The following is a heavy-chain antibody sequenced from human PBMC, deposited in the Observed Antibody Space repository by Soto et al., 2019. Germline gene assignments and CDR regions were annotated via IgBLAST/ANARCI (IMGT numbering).Heavy chain of an antibody. D-gene: IGHD6-13*01. J-gene: IGHJ6*02. CDR1: GGSFSGYY. CDR3: ARVGEAAAGRRAYYYYGMDV. CDR2: INHSGST. Sequence: PSETLSLTCAVYGGSFSGYYWSWIRQPPGKGLEWIGEINHSGSTNYNPSLKSRVTISVDTSKNQFSLKLSPVTAADTAVYYCARVGEAAAGRRAYYYYGMDVWGQGTTVTVSS. V-gene: IGHV4-34*01.